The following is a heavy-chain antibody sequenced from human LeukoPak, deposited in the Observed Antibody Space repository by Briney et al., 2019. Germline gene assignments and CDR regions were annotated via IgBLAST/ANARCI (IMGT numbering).Heavy chain of an antibody. CDR2: INHSGIT. CDR1: GGSFSGHY. J-gene: IGHJ4*02. Sequence: SETLSLTCAVYGGSFSGHYWTWIRQPPGKGLEWIGGINHSGITNYNPSLKSRVSISVDAAKNQFSLELMSVTCADTAVYYCARSVSGGAECDYWARGSLVTVSS. V-gene: IGHV4-34*01. D-gene: IGHD3-16*01. CDR3: ARSVSGGAECDY.